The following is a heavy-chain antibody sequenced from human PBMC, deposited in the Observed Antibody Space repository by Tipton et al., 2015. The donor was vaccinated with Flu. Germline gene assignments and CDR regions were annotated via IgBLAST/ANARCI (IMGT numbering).Heavy chain of an antibody. CDR3: ARGTTIHAWHFDL. V-gene: IGHV4-59*12. CDR1: GGSISTYY. CDR2: INNSGDS. J-gene: IGHJ2*01. Sequence: TLSLTCTVSGGSISTYYWSWIRQPPGKRPEWIGYINNSGDSHYNPSLKSRVSMSVATSNNQLSLNLSSVTAADTAVYYCARGTTIHAWHFDLWGPGTLVTVSS. D-gene: IGHD3-3*01.